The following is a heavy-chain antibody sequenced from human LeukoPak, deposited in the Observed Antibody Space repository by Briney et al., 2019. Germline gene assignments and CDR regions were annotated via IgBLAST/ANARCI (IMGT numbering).Heavy chain of an antibody. J-gene: IGHJ6*03. Sequence: SETLSLTCAVYGGSFSGYCWSWIRQPPGKGLEWIGEINHSGSTNYNPSLKSRVTISVDTSKNQFSLKLSSATAADTAVYYCARQSTVTTRKRYYYMDVWGKGTTVTISS. CDR1: GGSFSGYC. CDR3: ARQSTVTTRKRYYYMDV. V-gene: IGHV4-34*01. CDR2: INHSGST. D-gene: IGHD4-17*01.